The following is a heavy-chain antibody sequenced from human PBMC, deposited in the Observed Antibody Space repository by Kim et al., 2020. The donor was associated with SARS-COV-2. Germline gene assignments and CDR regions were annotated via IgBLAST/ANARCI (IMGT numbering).Heavy chain of an antibody. CDR2: ISDYSITK. CDR1: GFTFNRHS. J-gene: IGHJ2*01. Sequence: GGSLRLSCAASGFTFNRHSMNWVRRAPGKGLEWVSFISDYSITKYYADSVKGRFTISRDDGNDSVYLHMSSLRDEDKADYYCARVSRDGDSDWYFDFSGR. D-gene: IGHD2-21*02. V-gene: IGHV3-48*02. CDR3: ARVSRDGDSDWYFDF.